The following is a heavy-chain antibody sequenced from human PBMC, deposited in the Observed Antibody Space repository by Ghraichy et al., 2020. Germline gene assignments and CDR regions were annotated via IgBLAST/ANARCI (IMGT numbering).Heavy chain of an antibody. CDR1: GFLLSTSGVG. J-gene: IGHJ4*02. CDR3: ASTLFDYDILVGFDY. CDR2: IYWDDDK. D-gene: IGHD3-9*01. Sequence: SGPTLVKPTQTLTLTCTFSGFLLSTSGVGVGWIRQPPGKALEWLALIYWDDDKRYSPSLKSRLTITKDTSKNQVVLTMTNMDPVDTATYYCASTLFDYDILVGFDYWGQGTLVTVSS. V-gene: IGHV2-5*02.